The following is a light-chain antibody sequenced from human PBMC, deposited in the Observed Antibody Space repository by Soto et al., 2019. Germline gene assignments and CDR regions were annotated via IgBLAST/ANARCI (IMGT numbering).Light chain of an antibody. J-gene: IGLJ3*02. CDR1: GSDVGGYNY. CDR3: CSYAGSLNWV. V-gene: IGLV2-11*01. CDR2: DVS. Sequence: QSALTQPRSVSGSPGQSVTISCTGTGSDVGGYNYVSWYQQHPGKAPKLMIYDVSKWPSGVPDRFSGSKSGNTASLTISGLQAEDEADYYCCSYAGSLNWVFGGGTKLTVL.